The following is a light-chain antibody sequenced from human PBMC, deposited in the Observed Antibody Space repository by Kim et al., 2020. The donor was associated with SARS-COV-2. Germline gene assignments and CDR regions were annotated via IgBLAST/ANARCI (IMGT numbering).Light chain of an antibody. J-gene: IGKJ4*01. CDR2: DAS. Sequence: DIQLTQSPSSLAASVGDRVSISCRASQSIAFYLNWYQQKPGKAPNLLIYDASSLQSGVPSRFSASGSGTDFTLTIASLQPEDFATYDCQQSSITPLNFGGGTKVDIK. V-gene: IGKV1-39*01. CDR3: QQSSITPLN. CDR1: QSIAFY.